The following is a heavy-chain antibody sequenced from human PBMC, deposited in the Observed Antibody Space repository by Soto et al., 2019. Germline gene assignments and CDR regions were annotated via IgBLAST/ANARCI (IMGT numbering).Heavy chain of an antibody. J-gene: IGHJ4*02. CDR2: INPSGGST. D-gene: IGHD6-19*01. CDR1: GYTFTSYY. V-gene: IGHV1-46*01. Sequence: QVQLVQSGAEVKKPGASVKVSCKASGYTFTSYYMHWVRQAPGQGLEWMGIINPSGGSTSYAPKFQGRFTMTRDTSTSTVYMELSSVRSDDTAVYYWARDLGDSSPNWGQGTLVTVSS. CDR3: ARDLGDSSPN.